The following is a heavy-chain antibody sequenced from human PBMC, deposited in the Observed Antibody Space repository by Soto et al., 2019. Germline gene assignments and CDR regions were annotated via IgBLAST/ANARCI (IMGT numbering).Heavy chain of an antibody. Sequence: QVQLVQSGAEVKKPGASVKVSCKASGYTFTSYGISWVRQAPGQGLEWVGWISAYNGNTNYAQKLQGRVTMTPATSASTAYMELRSLRSDDTAVYYCAREGMAVGWWDQFDYWGQRTLFTVSS. CDR3: AREGMAVGWWDQFDY. D-gene: IGHD6-19*01. J-gene: IGHJ4*02. V-gene: IGHV1-18*04. CDR1: GYTFTSYG. CDR2: ISAYNGNT.